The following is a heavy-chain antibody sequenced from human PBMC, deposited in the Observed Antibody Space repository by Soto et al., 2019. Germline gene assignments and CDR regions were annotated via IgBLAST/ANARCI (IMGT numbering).Heavy chain of an antibody. CDR2: INHSGGT. V-gene: IGHV4-34*01. D-gene: IGHD3-22*01. CDR1: GGSFSGYY. CDR3: ASTDSSGYTFDY. Sequence: TSETLSLTCAVYGGSFSGYYWSWIRQPPGKGLEWIGEINHSGGTNYNPSLKSRVTISVDTSKNQFSLKLSSVTAADTAVYYCASTDSSGYTFDYWGQGTLVTVSS. J-gene: IGHJ4*02.